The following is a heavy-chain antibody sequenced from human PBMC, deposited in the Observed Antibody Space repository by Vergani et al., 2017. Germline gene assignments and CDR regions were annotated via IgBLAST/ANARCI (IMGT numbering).Heavy chain of an antibody. D-gene: IGHD3-10*01. V-gene: IGHV4-38-2*01. CDR2: MYHSGST. CDR3: GRVADFYGLGSRLLDL. CDR1: GYFISSGYY. J-gene: IGHJ5*02. Sequence: QLQESGPGLVKPSGTLSLTCAVSGYFISSGYYWAWIRQSPGQGLEWIGYMYHSGSTNYNPSLETRVTISGDTSKNQFSLKLNSVTAADTAVYYCGRVADFYGLGSRLLDLWGQGILVTVSS.